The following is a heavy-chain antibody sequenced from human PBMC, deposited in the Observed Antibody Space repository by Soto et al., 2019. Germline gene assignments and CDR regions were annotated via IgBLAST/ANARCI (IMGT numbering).Heavy chain of an antibody. V-gene: IGHV1-8*01. J-gene: IGHJ6*02. D-gene: IGHD3-3*01. Sequence: ASVKVSCKASGYTFTSYDINWVRQATGQGLEWMGWMNPNSGNTGYAQKFQGRVTMTRNTSISTAYMELSSLRSEDTAVYYCARARPIFGVGMGELDYYGMDVWGPG. CDR3: ARARPIFGVGMGELDYYGMDV. CDR1: GYTFTSYD. CDR2: MNPNSGNT.